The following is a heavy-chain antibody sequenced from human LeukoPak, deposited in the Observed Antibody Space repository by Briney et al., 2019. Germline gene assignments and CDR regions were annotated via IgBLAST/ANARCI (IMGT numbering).Heavy chain of an antibody. D-gene: IGHD3-16*01. CDR3: AKDLNWAPPHY. CDR2: FSSGAT. V-gene: IGHV3-23*01. Sequence: GGSLRLSCVASGFTFKNYAMTWVRQAPGKGLEWVSTFSSGATYYADSVKGRFIISRDKSKNTVNLQMNSLRAEDSAVYYCAKDLNWAPPHYWGQGTLVTVSS. J-gene: IGHJ4*02. CDR1: GFTFKNYA.